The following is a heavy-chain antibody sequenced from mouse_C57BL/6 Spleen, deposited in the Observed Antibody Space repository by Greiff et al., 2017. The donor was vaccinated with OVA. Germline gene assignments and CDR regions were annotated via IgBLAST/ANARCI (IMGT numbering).Heavy chain of an antibody. CDR3: ARRPLYDYDGFAY. Sequence: QVQLQQPGAELVKPGASVKLSCKASGYTFTSYWMQWVKQRPGQGLEWIGEIDPSDSYTNYNQKFKGKATLTVDKSSSTAYMQLSSLTSEDSAVYYCARRPLYDYDGFAYWGQGTLVTVSA. CDR2: IDPSDSYT. D-gene: IGHD2-4*01. V-gene: IGHV1-50*01. J-gene: IGHJ3*01. CDR1: GYTFTSYW.